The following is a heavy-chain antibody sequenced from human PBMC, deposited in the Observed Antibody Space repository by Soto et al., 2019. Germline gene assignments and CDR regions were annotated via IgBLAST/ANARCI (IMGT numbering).Heavy chain of an antibody. CDR3: AKDYRHIVVVAAAKGGGYFDY. D-gene: IGHD2-15*01. Sequence: AGGSLRLSCAASGFTFSSYAMSWVRQAPGKWLEWVSAISGSGGSTYYADSVKGRFTISRDNSKNTLYLQMNSLRAEDTAVYYCAKDYRHIVVVAAAKGGGYFDYWGQGTLVTRLL. V-gene: IGHV3-23*01. J-gene: IGHJ4*02. CDR1: GFTFSSYA. CDR2: ISGSGGST.